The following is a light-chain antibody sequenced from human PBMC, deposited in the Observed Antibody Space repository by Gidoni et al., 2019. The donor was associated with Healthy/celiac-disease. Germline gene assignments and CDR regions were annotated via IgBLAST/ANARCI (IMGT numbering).Light chain of an antibody. CDR3: QQSYSTPIT. J-gene: IGKJ5*01. V-gene: IGKV1-39*01. CDR2: AAS. Sequence: DRVTITCRASQSISSYLNWYQQKPGKAPKLLIYAASSLQSGVPSRFSGSGSGTDFTLTISSLQPEDFATYYCQQSYSTPITFGQGTRLEIK. CDR1: QSISSY.